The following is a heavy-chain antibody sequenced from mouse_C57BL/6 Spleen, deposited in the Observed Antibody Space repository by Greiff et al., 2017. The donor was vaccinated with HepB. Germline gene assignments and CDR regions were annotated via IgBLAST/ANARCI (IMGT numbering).Heavy chain of an antibody. V-gene: IGHV1-18*01. CDR1: GYTFTDYN. D-gene: IGHD2-4*01. CDR3: ARSIYYDYDVRFFDY. J-gene: IGHJ2*01. CDR2: INPNNGGT. Sequence: EVKLMESGPELVKPGASVKIPCKASGYTFTDYNMDWVKQSHGKSLEWIGDINPNNGGTIYNQKFKGKATLTVDKSSSTAYMELRSLTSEDTAVYYCARSIYYDYDVRFFDYWGQGTTLTVSS.